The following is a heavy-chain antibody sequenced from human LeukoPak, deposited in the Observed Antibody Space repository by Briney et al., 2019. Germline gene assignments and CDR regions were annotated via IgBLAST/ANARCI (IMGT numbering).Heavy chain of an antibody. V-gene: IGHV1-2*02. CDR1: GYTFTGYY. J-gene: IGHJ4*02. CDR3: ARVVNRIAAAFDY. D-gene: IGHD6-13*01. Sequence: EASVKVSCKASGYTFTGYYMHWVRQAPGQGLEWMGWINPNSGGTNYAQKFQGRVTMTRDTSISTAYMELSRLRSDDTAVYYCARVVNRIAAAFDYWGRGTLVTVSS. CDR2: INPNSGGT.